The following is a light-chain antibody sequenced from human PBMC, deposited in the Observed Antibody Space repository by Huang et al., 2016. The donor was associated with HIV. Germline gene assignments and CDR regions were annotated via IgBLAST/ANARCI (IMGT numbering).Light chain of an antibody. CDR3: QQSYDTPRT. J-gene: IGKJ1*01. V-gene: IGKV1-39*01. Sequence: DIQMTQSPSSLSASVGDRVTITCRAGETISTDLNWYQQKPGEAPKLLSSAASTVQSGVPSRFRGSGSGTDFTLTISSLQPEDSATYHCQQSYDTPRTFGQGTKVEIK. CDR1: ETISTD. CDR2: AAS.